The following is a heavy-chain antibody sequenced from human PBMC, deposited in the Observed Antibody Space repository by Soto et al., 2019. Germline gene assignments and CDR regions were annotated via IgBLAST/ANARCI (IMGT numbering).Heavy chain of an antibody. Sequence: TSETLSLTCTVSGGSISSYYWSWIRQPPGKGLEWIGYIYYSGSTNYNPSLKSRVTISVDTSKNQFSLKLSSVTAADTAVYYCATPYDSSGYPLGYWGQGTLVTVS. CDR1: GGSISSYY. CDR3: ATPYDSSGYPLGY. CDR2: IYYSGST. J-gene: IGHJ4*02. D-gene: IGHD3-22*01. V-gene: IGHV4-59*01.